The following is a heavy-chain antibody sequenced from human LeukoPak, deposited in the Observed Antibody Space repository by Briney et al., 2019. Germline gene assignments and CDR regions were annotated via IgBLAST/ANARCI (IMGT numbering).Heavy chain of an antibody. Sequence: PGGSLRLSCAASGFTFDDYAMHWVRQAPGGGLEWVSGISWNGGSIGYADSVKGRFTISRDNAKNPLYLQMNSLRAEDTALYYCAKGSGGKYSSSWYGGVAYFDYWGQGTLVTVSS. CDR3: AKGSGGKYSSSWYGGVAYFDY. CDR1: GFTFDDYA. CDR2: ISWNGGSI. J-gene: IGHJ4*02. D-gene: IGHD6-13*01. V-gene: IGHV3-9*01.